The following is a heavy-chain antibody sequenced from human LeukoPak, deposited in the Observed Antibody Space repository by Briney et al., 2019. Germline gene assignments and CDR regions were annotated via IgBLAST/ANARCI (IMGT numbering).Heavy chain of an antibody. Sequence: SETLSLTCTISGDSISSSNYYWGWIRQPPGKGLEWIGSIHYGGSTYYNPSLKSRITMSVDTSKNQFSLKLSSVTAADTAVYSCARLHTSHYYYIDVWGKGTTVTVSS. J-gene: IGHJ6*03. CDR1: GDSISSSNYY. V-gene: IGHV4-39*01. CDR2: IHYGGST. CDR3: ARLHTSHYYYIDV.